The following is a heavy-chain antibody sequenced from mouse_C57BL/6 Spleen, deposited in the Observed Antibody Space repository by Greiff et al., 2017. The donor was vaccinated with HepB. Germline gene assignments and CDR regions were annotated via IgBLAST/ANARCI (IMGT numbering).Heavy chain of an antibody. D-gene: IGHD2-12*01. CDR2: FHPYNDDT. J-gene: IGHJ1*03. CDR1: GYTFTTYP. Sequence: VHLVESGAELVKPGASVKMSCKASGYTFTTYPIEWMKQNHGKSLEWIGNFHPYNDDTKYNEKFKGKATLTVEKSSSTVYLELSRLTSDDSAVYYCARYNYKRWYFDVWGTGTTVTVSS. V-gene: IGHV1-47*01. CDR3: ARYNYKRWYFDV.